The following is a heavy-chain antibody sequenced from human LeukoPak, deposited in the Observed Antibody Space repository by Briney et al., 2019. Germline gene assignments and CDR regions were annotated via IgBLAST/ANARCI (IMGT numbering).Heavy chain of an antibody. V-gene: IGHV3-23*01. CDR2: ISGSGSTT. CDR1: GFTFSSYA. Sequence: GGSLRLSCAASGFTFSSYAMSWVRQAPGKGLEWFSVISGSGSTTYYADSVKGRFTAPRDYSKNTLYLQMNSLRAEDTAVYYCAKDLYYYGSDYWGQGTLVTVSS. J-gene: IGHJ4*02. CDR3: AKDLYYYGSDY. D-gene: IGHD3-10*01.